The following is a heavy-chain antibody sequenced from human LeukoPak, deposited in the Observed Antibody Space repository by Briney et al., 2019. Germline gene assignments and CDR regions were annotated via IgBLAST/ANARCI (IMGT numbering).Heavy chain of an antibody. V-gene: IGHV4-34*01. Sequence: PSETLSLTCAVYGGSFSGYYWSWIRQPPGKGLEWIGEINHSGSTNYNPSLKSRVTISVDTSKNQFSLKLSSVTAADTAVYYCARDRIRSRVYFDYWGQGTLVTVSS. CDR1: GGSFSGYY. CDR2: INHSGST. D-gene: IGHD2-15*01. CDR3: ARDRIRSRVYFDY. J-gene: IGHJ4*02.